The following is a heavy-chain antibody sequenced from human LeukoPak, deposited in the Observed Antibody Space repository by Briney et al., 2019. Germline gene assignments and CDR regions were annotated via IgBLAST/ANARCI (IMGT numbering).Heavy chain of an antibody. D-gene: IGHD5-18*01. J-gene: IGHJ5*02. CDR1: GFTFSSYV. CDR2: ISGSGGST. CDR3: AKGGLHRYSQNWFDP. Sequence: TGGSLRLSCAASGFTFSSYVMSWVRQAPGKGLEWVSAISGSGGSTYYADSVKGRFTISRDNSKNTLYLQMNSLRAEDTAVYYCAKGGLHRYSQNWFDPWGQGTLVTVSS. V-gene: IGHV3-23*01.